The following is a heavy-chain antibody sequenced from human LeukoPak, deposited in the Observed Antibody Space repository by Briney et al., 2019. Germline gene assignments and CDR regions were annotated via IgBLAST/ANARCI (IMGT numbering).Heavy chain of an antibody. CDR2: IKQDGSEK. D-gene: IGHD5-24*01. J-gene: IGHJ6*03. CDR3: ARGTWATLYYYYMDV. CDR1: GFTFSSYW. Sequence: GGSLRLSCAASGFTFSSYWMSWVRQAPGKGLEWVANIKQDGSEKYYVDSVKGRFTISRDNAKNSLYLQMNSLRAEDTAVYYCARGTWATLYYYYMDVWGKGTTVTVSS. V-gene: IGHV3-7*01.